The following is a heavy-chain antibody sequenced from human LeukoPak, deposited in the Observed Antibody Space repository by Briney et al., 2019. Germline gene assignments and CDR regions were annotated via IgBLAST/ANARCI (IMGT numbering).Heavy chain of an antibody. CDR3: ARPPRYSSNWYYSDY. Sequence: GGSLRLSCAASGFTFSSYSMNWVRQAPGKGLEWVSSISSSSTYIYYADSVKGRFTISRDNAKNSLYLQMTSLRAEDTAVYYCARPPRYSSNWYYSDYWGQGTLVTVSS. J-gene: IGHJ4*02. CDR1: GFTFSSYS. D-gene: IGHD6-13*01. V-gene: IGHV3-21*01. CDR2: ISSSSTYI.